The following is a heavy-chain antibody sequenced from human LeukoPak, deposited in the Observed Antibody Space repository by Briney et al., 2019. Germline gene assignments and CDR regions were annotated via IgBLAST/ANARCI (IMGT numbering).Heavy chain of an antibody. J-gene: IGHJ4*02. CDR3: AKLPGVSAAGYFDY. D-gene: IGHD6-13*01. V-gene: IGHV3-20*04. CDR1: GFTFDDYG. CDR2: INWSGGSI. Sequence: GGSLRLSCAASGFTFDDYGMGWVRQAPGKGLEWVSAINWSGGSIGYADSVKGRFTISRDNAKNSLYLQMNNLRAEDTALYYCAKLPGVSAAGYFDYWGQGTLVTVSS.